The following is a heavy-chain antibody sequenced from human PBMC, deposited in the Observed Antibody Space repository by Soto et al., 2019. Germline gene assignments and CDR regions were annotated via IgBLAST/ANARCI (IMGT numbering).Heavy chain of an antibody. Sequence: LRLSCAASGFTFSSYWMSWVRQAPGKGLEWVANIKQDGSEKYYVDSVKGRFTISRDNAKNSLYLQMNSLRAEDTAVYYCARGYDFWSGALSWFDPWGQGTLVTVSS. CDR2: IKQDGSEK. D-gene: IGHD3-3*01. CDR1: GFTFSSYW. J-gene: IGHJ5*02. CDR3: ARGYDFWSGALSWFDP. V-gene: IGHV3-7*01.